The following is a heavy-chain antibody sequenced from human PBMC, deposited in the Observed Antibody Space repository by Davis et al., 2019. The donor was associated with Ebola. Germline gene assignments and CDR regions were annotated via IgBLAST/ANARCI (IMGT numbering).Heavy chain of an antibody. CDR2: ISGSGGST. D-gene: IGHD2-2*01. Sequence: GESLKISCAASGFTFSSYAMSWVRQAPGKGLEWVSAISGSGGSTYYADSVKGRITISRDNSKHTLYLQMNSLRAEDTAVYYCARDGVIVLVPAAESDGYYYGMDVWGQGTTVTASS. CDR1: GFTFSSYA. V-gene: IGHV3-23*01. J-gene: IGHJ6*02. CDR3: ARDGVIVLVPAAESDGYYYGMDV.